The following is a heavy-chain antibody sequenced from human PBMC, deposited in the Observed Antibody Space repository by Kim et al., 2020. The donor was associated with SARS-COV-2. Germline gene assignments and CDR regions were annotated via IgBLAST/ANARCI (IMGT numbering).Heavy chain of an antibody. V-gene: IGHV3-21*01. CDR1: GFTFSSYS. D-gene: IGHD3-3*01. CDR3: ARTVLINYDFWSGYYNDPGY. CDR2: ISSSSGYI. J-gene: IGHJ4*02. Sequence: GGSLRLSCAASGFTFSSYSMNWVRQAPGKGLEWVSSISSSSGYIYYADSVKGRFTISRYNAKNSLYLQMNSLRAEDTAVYYCARTVLINYDFWSGYYNDPGYWGQGTLVTVSS.